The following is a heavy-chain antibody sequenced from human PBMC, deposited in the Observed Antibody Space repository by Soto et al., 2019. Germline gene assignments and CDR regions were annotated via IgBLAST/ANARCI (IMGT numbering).Heavy chain of an antibody. CDR1: GYTFTNYG. CDR2: INVYNGNT. J-gene: IGHJ6*02. D-gene: IGHD3-3*01. Sequence: ASVKVSCKASGYTFTNYGISWVLQAPGQGLEWMGWINVYNGNTKYAQKVQGRVTMTTDTSTSTAYMELRSLRSEDTAVYYCARVCGPPQREYYDFWSGYKPDGMDVWGQGTTVTVAS. CDR3: ARVCGPPQREYYDFWSGYKPDGMDV. V-gene: IGHV1-18*01.